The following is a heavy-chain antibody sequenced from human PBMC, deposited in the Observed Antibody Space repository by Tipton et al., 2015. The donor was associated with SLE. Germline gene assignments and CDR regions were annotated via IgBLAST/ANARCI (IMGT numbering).Heavy chain of an antibody. Sequence: TLSLTCTVSGGSISSYYWSWIRQPPGKGLEWIGYIYYRGSTNYNPSLKSRVTISVDTSKSQFSLKLSSVTAADTAVYYCARAPRLGAFDIWGQGTMVTVSS. V-gene: IGHV4-59*08. CDR3: ARAPRLGAFDI. CDR1: GGSISSYY. CDR2: IYYRGST. D-gene: IGHD6-19*01. J-gene: IGHJ3*02.